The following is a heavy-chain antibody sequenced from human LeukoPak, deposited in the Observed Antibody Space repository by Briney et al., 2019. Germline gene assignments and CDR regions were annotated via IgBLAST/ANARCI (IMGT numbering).Heavy chain of an antibody. J-gene: IGHJ6*02. CDR1: GFTFSNAW. V-gene: IGHV3-15*01. CDR2: IKRKTDGGTI. D-gene: IGHD4-17*01. CDR3: TTYDYGDYYFFYGMDV. Sequence: PGGSLRLSCAASGFTFSNAWMSWVRQVPGKGLEWVGRIKRKTDGGTIDYGAAVKGRFTVPRDDSKNTLYLQMDSLKSEDTAEYYCTTYDYGDYYFFYGMDVWGQGTTVTVSS.